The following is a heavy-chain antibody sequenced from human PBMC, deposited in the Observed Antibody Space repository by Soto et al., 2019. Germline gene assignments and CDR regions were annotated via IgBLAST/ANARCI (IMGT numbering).Heavy chain of an antibody. CDR2: IIPIFGTA. J-gene: IGHJ3*02. V-gene: IGHV1-69*01. CDR3: ARDGDYYDSSGRSPGAFDI. D-gene: IGHD3-22*01. CDR1: GGTFSSYA. Sequence: QVQLVQSGAEVKKPGSSVKVSCTASGGTFSSYAISWVRQAPGQGLEWMGGIIPIFGTANYAQKFQGRVTITADESTSTAYMELSSLRSEDTAVYYCARDGDYYDSSGRSPGAFDIWGQGTMVTVSS.